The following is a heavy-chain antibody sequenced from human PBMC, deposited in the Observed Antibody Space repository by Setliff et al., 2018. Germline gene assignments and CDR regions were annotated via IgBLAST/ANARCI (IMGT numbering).Heavy chain of an antibody. CDR1: GFTFSSYS. V-gene: IGHV3-30*04. Sequence: GGSMRLSCAASGFTFSSYSIHWVRQAPGKGLEWVGYIFYDGSEKYYADSVKGRFTISRDNANNSMSLQMNSLRAEDSGVYYCTRALAEGSPAYWGQGTLVTVSS. CDR2: IFYDGSEK. J-gene: IGHJ4*02. CDR3: TRALAEGSPAY. D-gene: IGHD2-15*01.